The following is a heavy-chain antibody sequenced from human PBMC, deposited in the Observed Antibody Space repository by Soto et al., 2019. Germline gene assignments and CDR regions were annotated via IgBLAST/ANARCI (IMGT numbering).Heavy chain of an antibody. D-gene: IGHD3-10*01. CDR1: GGTFSSYA. CDR3: ARDLGFGEFALLYGVDV. J-gene: IGHJ6*02. CDR2: IIPIFGTA. V-gene: IGHV1-69*01. Sequence: QVQLVQSGAEVKKPGSSVKVSCKASGGTFSSYAISWVRQAPGQGLEWMGGIIPIFGTANYAQKFQGRVTITADESTSTAYMELSSLRSEDTAVYYCARDLGFGEFALLYGVDVWGQGTTVTVSS.